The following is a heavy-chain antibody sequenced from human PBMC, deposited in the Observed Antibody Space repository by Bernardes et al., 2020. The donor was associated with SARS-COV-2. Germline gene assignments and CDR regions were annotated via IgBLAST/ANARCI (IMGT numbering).Heavy chain of an antibody. D-gene: IGHD2-21*01. J-gene: IGHJ4*02. V-gene: IGHV3-74*01. CDR3: ARDFGGAADY. Sequence: GLLSPSRVASGQRRYWMHWVRQSPGKGLVWVARIRPDASRIDYSDSVRGRFPISRDNAKDTLYLQMDSLTADDTAVHYCARDFGGAADYWSQGTLVTVSS. CDR1: GQRRYW. CDR2: IRPDASRI.